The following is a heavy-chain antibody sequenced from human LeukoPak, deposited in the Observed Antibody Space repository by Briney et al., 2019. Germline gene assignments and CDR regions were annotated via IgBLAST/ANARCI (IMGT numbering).Heavy chain of an antibody. CDR3: AEAASVRGVSY. V-gene: IGHV3-74*01. CDR2: INGDGSTT. Sequence: NPGGSLRLSCAASGFTFSSYWMHWVRQAPGKGPLWVSHINGDGSTTNYADSVKGRFTISRDNAKNTLYLQMNSLRAEDTAVYYCAEAASVRGVSYWGQGTLVTVSS. CDR1: GFTFSSYW. D-gene: IGHD3-10*01. J-gene: IGHJ4*02.